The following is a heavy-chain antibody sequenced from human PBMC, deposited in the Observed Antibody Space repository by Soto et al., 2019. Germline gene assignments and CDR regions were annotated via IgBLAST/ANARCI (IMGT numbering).Heavy chain of an antibody. V-gene: IGHV1-69*13. CDR2: IIPIFGTA. CDR3: ARPLTPYCSGGRCYSGLDY. D-gene: IGHD2-15*01. Sequence: SVKVSCKASGGTFSNYAISWVRQAPGQGLEWMGGIIPIFGTANYAQKFQGRVTITADESTSTAYMELSSLRSEDTAVYYCARPLTPYCSGGRCYSGLDYWGQGTLVTVSS. J-gene: IGHJ4*02. CDR1: GGTFSNYA.